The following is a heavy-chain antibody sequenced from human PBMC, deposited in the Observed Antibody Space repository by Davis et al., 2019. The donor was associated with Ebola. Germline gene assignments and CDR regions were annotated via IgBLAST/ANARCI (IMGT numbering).Heavy chain of an antibody. Sequence: SETLSLTCTVSGGSISSYYWSWIRQPPGKGLEWIGYIYYSGSTNYNPSLKSRVTISVDTSKNRFSLKLSSVTAADTAVYYCARINPTGGGSRRHYYYYYGMDVWGQGTTVTVSS. CDR2: IYYSGST. J-gene: IGHJ6*02. CDR1: GGSISSYY. D-gene: IGHD2-15*01. V-gene: IGHV4-59*08. CDR3: ARINPTGGGSRRHYYYYYGMDV.